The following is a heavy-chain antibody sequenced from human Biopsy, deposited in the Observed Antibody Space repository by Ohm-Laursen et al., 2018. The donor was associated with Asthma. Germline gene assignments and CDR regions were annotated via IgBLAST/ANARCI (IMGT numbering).Heavy chain of an antibody. J-gene: IGHJ4*02. V-gene: IGHV3-30-3*01. CDR2: ITFDGSTQ. Sequence: SLRLSCAAAGRHFGSYNMHWARQAPGKGLEWVAVITFDGSTQHYGDSVKGRFTISRDNSKNMLFLQMNSLRAEDTAVYYCLRDTLGYYFDIWGQGAQVTVSS. CDR3: LRDTLGYYFDI. CDR1: GRHFGSYN. D-gene: IGHD6-13*01.